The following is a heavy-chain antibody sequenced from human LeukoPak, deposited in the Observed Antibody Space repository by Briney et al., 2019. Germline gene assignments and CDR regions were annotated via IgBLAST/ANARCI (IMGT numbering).Heavy chain of an antibody. Sequence: GGSLRLSCAASGFTVSSNYMSWVRQAPGKGLEWVSVIYSGGSTYYADSVKGRFAISRDNSKNTLYLQMNSLRAEDTAVYYCARDLLSYYYDSSGPSYFDYWGQGTLVTVSS. V-gene: IGHV3-66*01. CDR3: ARDLLSYYYDSSGPSYFDY. CDR2: IYSGGST. J-gene: IGHJ4*02. CDR1: GFTVSSNY. D-gene: IGHD3-22*01.